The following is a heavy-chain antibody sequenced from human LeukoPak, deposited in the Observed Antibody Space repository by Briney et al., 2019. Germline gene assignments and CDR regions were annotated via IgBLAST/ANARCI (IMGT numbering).Heavy chain of an antibody. CDR2: ISGSGAST. D-gene: IGHD3-3*01. Sequence: GGSLRLSCAASGFTFTECAMTWVRQAPGKGLEWVSAISGSGASTYYADSVRGRFTISRDNSKNTLFLQMNSLRAAATAVYFCAKGSMLRFFPAHFYYMDVWGKGTTVTVSS. V-gene: IGHV3-23*01. J-gene: IGHJ6*03. CDR3: AKGSMLRFFPAHFYYMDV. CDR1: GFTFTECA.